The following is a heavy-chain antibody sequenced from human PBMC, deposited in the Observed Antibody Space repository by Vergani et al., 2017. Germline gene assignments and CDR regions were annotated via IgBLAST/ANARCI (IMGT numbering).Heavy chain of an antibody. D-gene: IGHD4-11*01. CDR3: ARVNTETNGHLYYYYYMDV. V-gene: IGHV4-34*01. CDR2: IDHTGRP. CDR1: GGSFTSYH. Sequence: QVQLQQWGGGLLKPSETLSLTCVVNGGSFTSYHWTWIRQSPGEGLVWVGDIDHTGRPDYNPSLKSRLPMSVDKSRNQFSLTLNSVTATDTAIYFCARVNTETNGHLYYYYYMDVWGQGTAVTVS. J-gene: IGHJ6*03.